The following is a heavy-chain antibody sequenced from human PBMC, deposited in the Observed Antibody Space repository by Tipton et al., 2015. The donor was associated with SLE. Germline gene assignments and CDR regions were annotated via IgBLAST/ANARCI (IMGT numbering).Heavy chain of an antibody. CDR2: IYYGGGT. CDR3: ARGLLTWRGAIVGVDV. V-gene: IGHV4-59*08. D-gene: IGHD2-21*01. Sequence: TLSLTCTVSGGSISSYSWSWIRQPPGKGLEWIGYIYYGGGTNYNPSLKSRITISVDTAKNQFSLKLTSVTAADTAVYYCARGLLTWRGAIVGVDVWGQGTTVTVSS. CDR1: GGSISSYS. J-gene: IGHJ6*02.